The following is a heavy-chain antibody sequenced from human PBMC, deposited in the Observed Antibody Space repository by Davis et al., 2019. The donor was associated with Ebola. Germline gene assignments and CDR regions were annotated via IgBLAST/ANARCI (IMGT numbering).Heavy chain of an antibody. D-gene: IGHD2-21*01. CDR2: INPNSGGT. Sequence: ASVKVSCKASGGTFSSYAISWVRQAPGQGLEWMGWINPNSGGTNYAQKFQGRVTMTRDTSISTVYMELSRLRSDDEAVYYCARVDGSRDCGGDCYPFDYWGQGTLVTVSS. J-gene: IGHJ4*02. CDR1: GGTFSSYA. CDR3: ARVDGSRDCGGDCYPFDY. V-gene: IGHV1-2*02.